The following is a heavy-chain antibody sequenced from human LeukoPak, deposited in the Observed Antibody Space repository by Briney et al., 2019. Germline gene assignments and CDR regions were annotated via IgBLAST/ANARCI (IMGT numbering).Heavy chain of an antibody. J-gene: IGHJ6*03. CDR1: GFTFSSYS. Sequence: GGSLRLSCAASGFTFSSYSMNWVRQAPGKGLEWVSSISSSSSYIYYADSVKGRFTITRDNAKNPLYLQMNSLRAEDTAVYYCARDGGRHIVVVTVYMDVWGKGTTVTVSS. CDR2: ISSSSSYI. V-gene: IGHV3-21*01. D-gene: IGHD2-21*02. CDR3: ARDGGRHIVVVTVYMDV.